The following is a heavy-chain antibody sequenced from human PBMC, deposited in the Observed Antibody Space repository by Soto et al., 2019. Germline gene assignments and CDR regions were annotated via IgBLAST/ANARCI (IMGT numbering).Heavy chain of an antibody. CDR1: GYTFTGYY. V-gene: IGHV1-2*04. CDR3: ARDLIAVAATGAFDI. J-gene: IGHJ3*02. D-gene: IGHD6-19*01. CDR2: INPNSGGT. Sequence: ASVKVSCKASGYTFTGYYMHWVRQAPGQGLEWMGWINPNSGGTNYAQKFQGWVTMTRDTSISTAYMELSRLRSDDTAVYYCARDLIAVAATGAFDIWGQGTMVTVSS.